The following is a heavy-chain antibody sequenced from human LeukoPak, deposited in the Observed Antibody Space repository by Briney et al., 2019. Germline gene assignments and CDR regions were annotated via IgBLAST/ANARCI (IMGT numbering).Heavy chain of an antibody. D-gene: IGHD3-22*01. CDR1: GGSISSSNYY. Sequence: LETLSLTCTVSGGSISSSNYYWGWIRQPPGMGLEWIGTIYYGGSTYYNPSLKSRVTISVDTSKNQFSLKLSSVTAADTAVFYCARHAYYYESSGYFYPFDYWGQGTLVTVSS. V-gene: IGHV4-39*01. CDR3: ARHAYYYESSGYFYPFDY. J-gene: IGHJ4*02. CDR2: IYYGGST.